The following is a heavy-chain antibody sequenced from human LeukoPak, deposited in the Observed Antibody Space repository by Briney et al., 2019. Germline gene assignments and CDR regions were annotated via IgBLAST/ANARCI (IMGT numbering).Heavy chain of an antibody. CDR2: ISSSSSYI. CDR1: GFTFSSYS. CDR3: ARDEYSSSFYWFDP. D-gene: IGHD6-6*01. V-gene: IGHV3-21*01. Sequence: GGSLRLSFAASGFTFSSYSMNWFRQAPGKGLEWVSSISSSSSYIYYADSVKGRFTISRDNAKNSLYLQMNRLRAEDTAVYYCARDEYSSSFYWFDPWGQGTLVTVSS. J-gene: IGHJ5*02.